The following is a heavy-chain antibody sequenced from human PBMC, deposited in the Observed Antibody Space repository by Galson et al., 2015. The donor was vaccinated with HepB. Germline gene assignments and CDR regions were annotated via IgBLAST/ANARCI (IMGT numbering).Heavy chain of an antibody. CDR3: AKEPYPYDSSGYPRGDFDY. CDR1: GFTFSSYA. J-gene: IGHJ4*02. D-gene: IGHD3-22*01. V-gene: IGHV3-23*01. Sequence: LRLSCAASGFTFSSYAMSWVRQAPGKGLEWVSAISGSGGSTYYADSVKGRFTISRDNSKNTLYLQMNSLRAEDTAVYYCAKEPYPYDSSGYPRGDFDYWGQGTLVTVSS. CDR2: ISGSGGST.